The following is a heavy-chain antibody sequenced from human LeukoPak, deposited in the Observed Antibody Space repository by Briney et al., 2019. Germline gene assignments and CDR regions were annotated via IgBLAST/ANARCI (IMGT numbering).Heavy chain of an antibody. V-gene: IGHV3-23*01. CDR2: ISNSADST. CDR3: ARGVGRQSYRFDY. D-gene: IGHD1-26*01. J-gene: IGHJ4*02. Sequence: GGSLRLSCAASGFTFSTYAMSWVRQAPGKGLEWVSAISNSADSTFYADSVKGRFTISRDNSKNTLYLQMNSLRAEDTAVYYCARGVGRQSYRFDYWGQGTLVTVSS. CDR1: GFTFSTYA.